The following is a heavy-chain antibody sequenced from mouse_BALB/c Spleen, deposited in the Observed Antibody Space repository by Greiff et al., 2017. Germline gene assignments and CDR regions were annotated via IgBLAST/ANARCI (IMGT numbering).Heavy chain of an antibody. CDR3: ARERGITTTGFAY. V-gene: IGHV5-4*02. J-gene: IGHJ3*01. CDR2: ISDGGSYT. D-gene: IGHD1-1*01. CDR1: GFTFSDYY. Sequence: EVQLVESGGGLVKPGGSLKLSCAASGFTFSDYYMYWVRQTPEKRLEWVATISDGGSYTYYPDSVKGRFTISRDNAKNNLYLQMSSLKSEDTAMYYCARERGITTTGFAYWGQGTLVTVSA.